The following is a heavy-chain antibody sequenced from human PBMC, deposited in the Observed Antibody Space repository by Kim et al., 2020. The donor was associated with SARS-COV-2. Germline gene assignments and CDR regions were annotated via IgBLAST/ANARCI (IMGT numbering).Heavy chain of an antibody. CDR2: IYSGGNT. V-gene: IGHV4-61*09. CDR1: GGSISGGRFH. CDR3: ARDSAYGQSLLSHYFDQ. J-gene: IGHJ4*02. D-gene: IGHD3-10*01. Sequence: SETLSLTCAVSGGSISGGRFHWTWVRQPAGKPLEWIGHIYSGGNTNYNPSLKNRVSILLDLSKNQVSLYLYSVTAADTAVYFCARDSAYGQSLLSHYFDQWGQGIMVTVSS.